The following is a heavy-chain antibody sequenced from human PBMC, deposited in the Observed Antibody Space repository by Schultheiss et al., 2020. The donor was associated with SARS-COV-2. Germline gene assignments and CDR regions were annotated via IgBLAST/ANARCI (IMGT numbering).Heavy chain of an antibody. V-gene: IGHV1-8*01. CDR2: INPNSGGT. Sequence: ASVKVSCTASGYTFNNYHLNWVRQAPGQGLEWMGWINPNSGGTGYAQKFQGRVTMTRDTSISTAYMEVSSLRSDDTAVYYCAREPYGSGTYYFDYWGQGTLVTVSS. D-gene: IGHD3-10*01. CDR1: GYTFNNYH. J-gene: IGHJ4*02. CDR3: AREPYGSGTYYFDY.